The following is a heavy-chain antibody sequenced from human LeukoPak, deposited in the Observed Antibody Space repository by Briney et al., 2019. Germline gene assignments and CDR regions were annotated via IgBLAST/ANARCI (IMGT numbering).Heavy chain of an antibody. D-gene: IGHD1-26*01. CDR2: IYYSGST. Sequence: TETLSLTCTVSGGSISSYYWSWIRQPPGKGLEWIGYIYYSGSTNYNPSLESRVTISVDTSKNQFSLKLSSVTAADTAVYYCARDMGGRKGSYYGMDVWGQGTTVTVSS. CDR3: ARDMGGRKGSYYGMDV. V-gene: IGHV4-59*01. CDR1: GGSISSYY. J-gene: IGHJ6*02.